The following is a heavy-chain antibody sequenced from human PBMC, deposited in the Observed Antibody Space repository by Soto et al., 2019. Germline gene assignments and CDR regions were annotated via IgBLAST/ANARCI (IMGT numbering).Heavy chain of an antibody. D-gene: IGHD2-15*01. CDR3: VRGESAASLSNFDY. V-gene: IGHV3-48*01. Sequence: GGSLRLSCAASGFTFSSYSMNWVRQAPGKGLEWVSYISSSRSTIHYADSVKGRFTVSRDNAKNSLSLQMNSLRAEDTAVYYCVRGESAASLSNFDYWGQGTLVTVSS. CDR1: GFTFSSYS. CDR2: ISSSRSTI. J-gene: IGHJ4*02.